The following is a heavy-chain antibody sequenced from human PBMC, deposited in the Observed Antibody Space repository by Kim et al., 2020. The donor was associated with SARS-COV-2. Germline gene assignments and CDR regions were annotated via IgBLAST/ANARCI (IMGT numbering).Heavy chain of an antibody. CDR3: ARGSHYYYGMDV. D-gene: IGHD1-26*01. Sequence: KYSQKCQGRVTITRDTSASTAYMERSSLRSEDTAVYYCARGSHYYYGMDVWGQGTTVTVSS. J-gene: IGHJ6*02. V-gene: IGHV1-3*01.